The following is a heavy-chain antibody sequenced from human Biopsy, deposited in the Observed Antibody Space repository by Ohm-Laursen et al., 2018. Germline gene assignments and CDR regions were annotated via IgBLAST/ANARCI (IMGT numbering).Heavy chain of an antibody. D-gene: IGHD3-10*01. V-gene: IGHV4-31*01. CDR2: ISSGGYR. CDR1: GDSISSGVYY. J-gene: IGHJ5*02. Sequence: SQTLSLTCFVSGDSISSGVYYWNWFRQHPEKGLEWIGYISSGGYRKYTPSLQSLITISMDTSRNQFSLRLNSVTSADTAVYYCARAPYVSGSFGWFDPWGQGIVVTVSS. CDR3: ARAPYVSGSFGWFDP.